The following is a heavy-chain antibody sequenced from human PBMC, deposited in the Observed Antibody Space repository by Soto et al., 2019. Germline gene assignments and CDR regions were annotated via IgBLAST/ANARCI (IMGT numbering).Heavy chain of an antibody. V-gene: IGHV4-34*01. Sequence: SETLSLTCAVYGGSFSGYYWSWIRQPPGKGLEWIGEINHSGSTNYNPSLKSRVTISVDTSKNQFSLKLSSVTAADTAVYYCARGTITVTTRNYNWFDPWGQGTLVTVSS. CDR1: GGSFSGYY. CDR2: INHSGST. J-gene: IGHJ5*02. D-gene: IGHD4-17*01. CDR3: ARGTITVTTRNYNWFDP.